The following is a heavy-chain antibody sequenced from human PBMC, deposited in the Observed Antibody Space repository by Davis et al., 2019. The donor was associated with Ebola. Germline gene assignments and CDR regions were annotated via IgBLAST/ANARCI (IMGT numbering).Heavy chain of an antibody. D-gene: IGHD3-3*01. J-gene: IGHJ6*02. CDR3: ARHFVGKLFGMDV. Sequence: RYSPSFQGQVTISTDKSINTAYLQWNSLKASDTAIYFCARHFVGKLFGMDVWGQGTMVIVSS. V-gene: IGHV5-51*01.